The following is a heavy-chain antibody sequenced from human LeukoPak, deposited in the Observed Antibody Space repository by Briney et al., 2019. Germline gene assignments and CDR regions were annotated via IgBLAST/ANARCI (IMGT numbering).Heavy chain of an antibody. V-gene: IGHV1-18*01. CDR3: ARAEWATVHEAAFDI. CDR1: GYTFTYYG. D-gene: IGHD4-17*01. J-gene: IGHJ3*02. Sequence: ASVKVSCKASGYTFTYYGISWVRQAPGQGLEWIGWISTNNGNTAYAQKFQGRVTMTTDTSTSTAYMEVSSLRSEDTAVYYCARAEWATVHEAAFDIWGQGTMVTVSS. CDR2: ISTNNGNT.